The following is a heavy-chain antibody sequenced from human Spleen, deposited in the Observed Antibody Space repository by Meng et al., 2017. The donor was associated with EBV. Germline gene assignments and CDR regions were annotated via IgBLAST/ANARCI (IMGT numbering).Heavy chain of an antibody. D-gene: IGHD6-25*01. Sequence: QWDLRHWGKGLLKPSETLSLTCGVEGGSFSGYYWSWIRQSPGKGRQWIGEINHSGDTVYDPSLKTRVTISVDTSQSQFSLHLNSVTAADTAVYYCARVDYSRAPCYFESWGQGTLVTVSS. J-gene: IGHJ4*02. CDR2: INHSGDT. CDR1: GGSFSGYY. V-gene: IGHV4-34*01. CDR3: ARVDYSRAPCYFES.